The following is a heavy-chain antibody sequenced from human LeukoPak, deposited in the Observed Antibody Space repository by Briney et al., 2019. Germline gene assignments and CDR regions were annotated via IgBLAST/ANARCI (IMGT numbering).Heavy chain of an antibody. J-gene: IGHJ4*02. CDR2: ISAYNGHT. CDR3: GRDLPRYCSGGSRDDY. V-gene: IGHV1-18*01. CDR1: GYTFTSYC. D-gene: IGHD2-15*01. Sequence: GASVKVSCEACGYTFTSYCIMWVRRAPGQGRECMGYISAYNGHTNYAQKLQERVTKTTDTSTSTAYIEEQSLRSRHRSVYHCGRDLPRYCSGGSRDDYWRQATLVTVSS.